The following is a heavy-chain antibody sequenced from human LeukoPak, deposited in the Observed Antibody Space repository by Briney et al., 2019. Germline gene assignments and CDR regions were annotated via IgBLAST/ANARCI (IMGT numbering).Heavy chain of an antibody. CDR3: ARHWAIGGSVHGVFDY. V-gene: IGHV4-61*02. CDR1: GGSISSGGYY. J-gene: IGHJ4*02. Sequence: PSETLSLTCTVSGGSISSGGYYWNWIRQPAGKGLEWIGRIYSSETTNYNPSLKSRVTMSVDTSQNQFSLRLWSVTAADTAVYYCARHWAIGGSVHGVFDYWGQGTLVTVSS. D-gene: IGHD3-16*01. CDR2: IYSSETT.